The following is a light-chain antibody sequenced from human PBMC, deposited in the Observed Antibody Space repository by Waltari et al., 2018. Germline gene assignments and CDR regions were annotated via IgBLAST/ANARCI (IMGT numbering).Light chain of an antibody. J-gene: IGLJ3*02. V-gene: IGLV2-23*01. CDR1: SSDVGNYNL. CDR2: DDN. Sequence: QSALTQPASVSGSPGQSTTIPCTGTSSDVGNYNLVSWYQQYPGKAPKVMIYDDNRRPSGVSDRFSGSKSGNTASLTISGVQAEDEADYYCCSYAGSYTWVFGGGTKLTVL. CDR3: CSYAGSYTWV.